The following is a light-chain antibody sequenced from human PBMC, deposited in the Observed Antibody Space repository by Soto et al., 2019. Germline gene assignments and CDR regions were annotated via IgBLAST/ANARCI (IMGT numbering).Light chain of an antibody. CDR3: LQTDSVTYT. J-gene: IGKJ2*01. Sequence: DIQMTQSPSSLSASVGDRVTLTCRASQSISSYLNWYQLKPGRPPKLLIYFASSLQAGVPSRFSCAGSETDFTLTITDLQPEDVTSYFCLQTDSVTYTFGQGT. V-gene: IGKV1-39*01. CDR1: QSISSY. CDR2: FAS.